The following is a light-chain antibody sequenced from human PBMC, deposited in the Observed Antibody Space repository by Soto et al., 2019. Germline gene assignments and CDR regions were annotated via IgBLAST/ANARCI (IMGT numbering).Light chain of an antibody. V-gene: IGKV3-15*01. CDR1: QSIGND. CDR3: QQYNAWPPYT. CDR2: GAS. J-gene: IGKJ2*01. Sequence: EIAMTQSPATLSVSPGERATLSCRASQSIGNDLAWYQHKPGQAPRLLIYGASTRATGIPARFSGSGSGTEFTLPISSLQSEDFAVYFCQQYNAWPPYTFGQGTKLEIK.